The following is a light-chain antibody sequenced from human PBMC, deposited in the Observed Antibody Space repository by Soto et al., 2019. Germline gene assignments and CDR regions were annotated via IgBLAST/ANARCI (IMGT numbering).Light chain of an antibody. J-gene: IGKJ1*01. CDR3: QLYGSSSTWT. CDR1: QSVSSAY. V-gene: IGKV3-20*01. CDR2: AAS. Sequence: EIVLTQSPGTLSLSPGERATLYCRASQSVSSAYLAWYQHKPGQPPTLLIYAASSRVTGIPDRFSGSGSGTDFTLTISRLEPEDFAVYYCQLYGSSSTWTFGQGTKVEIK.